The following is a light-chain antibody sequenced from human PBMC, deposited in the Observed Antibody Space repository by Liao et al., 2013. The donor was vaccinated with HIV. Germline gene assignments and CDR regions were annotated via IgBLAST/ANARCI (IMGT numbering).Light chain of an antibody. J-gene: IGLJ3*02. CDR3: YSEADNNVGV. Sequence: FVLTQAPSVSVAPGKTARITCGGNNIGSKSVHWYQQKPGQAPVLVIYYDSDRPSGIPERFSGSNSGNTATLTISEAQLGDEGDYYCYSEADNNVGVFGGGTKLTVL. CDR1: NIGSKS. V-gene: IGLV3-21*01. CDR2: YDS.